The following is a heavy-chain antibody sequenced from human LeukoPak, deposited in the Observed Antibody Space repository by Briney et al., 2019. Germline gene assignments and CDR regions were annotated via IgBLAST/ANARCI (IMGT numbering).Heavy chain of an antibody. CDR3: ARGRADYDFWSGPPRPFDY. V-gene: IGHV3-74*01. CDR2: INSDGSST. J-gene: IGHJ4*02. Sequence: GGSLRLSCAASGFTFSSYWMHWVRQAPGKGLVWVSRINSDGSSTSYADSVKGRFTISRDSAKNTLYLQMNSLRAEDTAVYYCARGRADYDFWSGPPRPFDYWGQGTLVTVSS. D-gene: IGHD3-3*01. CDR1: GFTFSSYW.